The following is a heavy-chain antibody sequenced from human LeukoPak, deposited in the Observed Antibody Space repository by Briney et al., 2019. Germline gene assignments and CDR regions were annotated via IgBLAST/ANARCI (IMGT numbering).Heavy chain of an antibody. Sequence: GGSLRLSCAASGFTFSSYSMNWVRQAPGKGPEWVSSISSSSSYIYYADSVKGRFTISRDNAKNSLHLQMNSLRAEDTAVYYCASPGRVVVAATSFDYWGQGTLSPSPQ. CDR2: ISSSSSYI. CDR1: GFTFSSYS. J-gene: IGHJ4*02. CDR3: ASPGRVVVAATSFDY. D-gene: IGHD2-15*01. V-gene: IGHV3-21*01.